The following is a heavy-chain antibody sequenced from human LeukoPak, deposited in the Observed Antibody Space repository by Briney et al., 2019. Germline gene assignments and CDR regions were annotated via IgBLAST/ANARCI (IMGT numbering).Heavy chain of an antibody. CDR1: GLTFSSYA. CDR2: ISGSGDNT. CDR3: GGAKFYYYGMDV. Sequence: PGGSLRLSCAASGLTFSSYAMTWVRQAPGQGLVWVSTISGSGDNTHYADSVEGRLTISRDNSKNALYLQMNSLRVEDTAVYYCGGAKFYYYGMDVWGQGTTVTVSS. V-gene: IGHV3-23*01. D-gene: IGHD1-26*01. J-gene: IGHJ6*02.